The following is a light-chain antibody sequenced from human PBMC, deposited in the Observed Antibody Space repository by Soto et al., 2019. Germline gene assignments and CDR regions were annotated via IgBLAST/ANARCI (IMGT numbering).Light chain of an antibody. CDR3: QQSHNYMYT. J-gene: IGKJ2*01. V-gene: IGKV3-20*01. CDR2: GAS. CDR1: QSVYNTY. Sequence: EVVLTQSPVTLSLSPGERATLSCRASQSVYNTYLAWYQQKPGQAPRLLIFGASNRATGIPDRFSGSGSGTEFTLTISSLQSEDFATYYCQQSHNYMYTFGQGTKVDIK.